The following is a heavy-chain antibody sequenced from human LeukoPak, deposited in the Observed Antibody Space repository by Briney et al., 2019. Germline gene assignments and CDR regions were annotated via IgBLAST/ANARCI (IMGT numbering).Heavy chain of an antibody. V-gene: IGHV3-13*01. Sequence: GGSLRLSCAASGFTFSNYDMHWVRQAAGKGLEWISTIGTAGDTYHLASVEGRFTISRENAKNPLYLQINSLRAGDTAIYYCARERLGATKRVVNYDFDLWGRGTLVTVSS. J-gene: IGHJ2*01. CDR1: GFTFSNYD. D-gene: IGHD1-7*01. CDR3: ARERLGATKRVVNYDFDL. CDR2: IGTAGDT.